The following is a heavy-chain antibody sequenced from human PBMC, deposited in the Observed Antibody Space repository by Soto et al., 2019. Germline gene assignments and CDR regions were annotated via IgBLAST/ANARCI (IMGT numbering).Heavy chain of an antibody. Sequence: SGPTLVNPTQTLTLTCTFSGFSLSTNGVGVGWIRQPPGKALEWVAIIYWNDDKRYSPSLKSRLTITKHTSKNQVVLTITNVDPVDTGTYYCAHKRSGDAYYAYWGQGTLVTVSS. J-gene: IGHJ4*02. CDR3: AHKRSGDAYYAY. CDR2: IYWNDDK. CDR1: GFSLSTNGVG. V-gene: IGHV2-5*01. D-gene: IGHD3-3*01.